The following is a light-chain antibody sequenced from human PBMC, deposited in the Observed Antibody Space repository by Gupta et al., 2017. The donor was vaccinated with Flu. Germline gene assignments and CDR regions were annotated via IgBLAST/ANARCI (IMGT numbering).Light chain of an antibody. CDR3: QQYGSSPWT. J-gene: IGKJ1*01. Sequence: EIVLTQSPGTLSFSPGERATLSCRASQSVSSSYLAWYQQKPGQAPRLLIYGASRRATGIPDRFSGSGSGTDFTLTISRLEPEDFAVYYCQQYGSSPWTFGQGTKVEIK. V-gene: IGKV3-20*01. CDR1: QSVSSSY. CDR2: GAS.